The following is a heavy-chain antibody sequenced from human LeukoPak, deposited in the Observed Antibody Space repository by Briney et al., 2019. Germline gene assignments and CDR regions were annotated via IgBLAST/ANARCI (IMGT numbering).Heavy chain of an antibody. D-gene: IGHD3-22*01. V-gene: IGHV4-59*01. J-gene: IGHJ3*02. CDR1: GGSISSYY. CDR3: ARVYYYDSSGYSLSAFDI. CDR2: IYYSGST. Sequence: SETLSLTCTVFGGSISSYYWSWIRQPPGKGLEWIGYIYYSGSTNYNPSLKSRVTISVDTSKNQFSLKLSSVTAADTAVYYRARVYYYDSSGYSLSAFDIWGQGTMVTVSS.